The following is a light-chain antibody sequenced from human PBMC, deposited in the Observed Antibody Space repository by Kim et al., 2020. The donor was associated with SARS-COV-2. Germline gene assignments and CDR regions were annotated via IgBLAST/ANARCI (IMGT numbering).Light chain of an antibody. CDR1: QGISSY. CDR2: AAS. J-gene: IGKJ1*01. V-gene: IGKV1-8*01. Sequence: AIRMTQSPSSFSASTGDRVTITCRASQGISSYLAWYQQKPGKAPKLLIYAASTLQSGVPSRFSGSGSGTDFTLTISCLQSEDFATYYCLQHNSYPRTFGQGTKVDIK. CDR3: LQHNSYPRT.